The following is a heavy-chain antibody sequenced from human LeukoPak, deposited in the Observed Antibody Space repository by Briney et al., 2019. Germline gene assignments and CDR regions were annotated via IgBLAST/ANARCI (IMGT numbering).Heavy chain of an antibody. CDR2: IKSRTDGGIT. CDR3: TTLVPSFDY. Sequence: GGSLRLSSAASGFTFSNAWMSWVRQAPGKGLEWVGRIKSRTDGGITDYAAPVKGRFTISRDDSKNTMYLQMNSLKTEDTAVYYCTTLVPSFDYWGQGTLVTVSS. CDR1: GFTFSNAW. D-gene: IGHD3-10*01. J-gene: IGHJ4*02. V-gene: IGHV3-15*01.